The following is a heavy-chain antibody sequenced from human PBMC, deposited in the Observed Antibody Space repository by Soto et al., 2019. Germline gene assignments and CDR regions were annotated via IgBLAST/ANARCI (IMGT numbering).Heavy chain of an antibody. D-gene: IGHD6-19*01. Sequence: QITLKESGPTLVKPTQTLTLTCTFSGFSLSSSGVGVGCIRQPPGKALVWLALIYWDVDDRYSPSLKNRLTITMDTSKNQAVLTMNNMYPVDTATYYCAHIQGHRRGCLDYWGQGILVTVSS. CDR1: GFSLSSSGVG. CDR3: AHIQGHRRGCLDY. J-gene: IGHJ4*02. CDR2: IYWDVDD. V-gene: IGHV2-5*02.